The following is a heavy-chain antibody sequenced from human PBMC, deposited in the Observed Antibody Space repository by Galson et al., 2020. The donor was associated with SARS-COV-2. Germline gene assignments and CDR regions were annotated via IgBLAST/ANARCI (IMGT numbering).Heavy chain of an antibody. J-gene: IGHJ4*02. Sequence: SETLSLTCTVPGASMSGLYWSWVRQPPGEGLEWIAWIYYSGTTKYNPSLKSRVALSIDTSKNQSSLRLSSVTDADTAVYYCAGVSPAAKVDYWGQGTLVTVSS. CDR1: GASMSGLY. V-gene: IGHV4-59*11. CDR3: AGVSPAAKVDY. D-gene: IGHD6-13*01. CDR2: IYYSGTT.